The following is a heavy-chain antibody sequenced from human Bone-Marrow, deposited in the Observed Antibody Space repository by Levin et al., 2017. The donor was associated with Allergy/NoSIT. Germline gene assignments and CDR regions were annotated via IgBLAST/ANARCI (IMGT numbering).Heavy chain of an antibody. V-gene: IGHV3-21*01. CDR1: GFAFTNYE. CDR3: ARGPSAHSDFWSGYQRRGGY. D-gene: IGHD3-3*01. CDR2: LSSSNFET. Sequence: SLRLSCEGSGFAFTNYEMNWVRQAPGRGLAWVSLLSSSNFETFYADSVAGRFIMSRDNPNKTVYLQMDSLRVEDTAVYYCARGPSAHSDFWSGYQRRGGYWGQGVLVTVSS. J-gene: IGHJ4*02.